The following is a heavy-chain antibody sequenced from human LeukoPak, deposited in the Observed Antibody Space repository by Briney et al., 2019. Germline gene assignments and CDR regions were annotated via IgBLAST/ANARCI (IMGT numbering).Heavy chain of an antibody. CDR2: IIPILGIA. D-gene: IGHD3-10*01. CDR3: ASGDDYYYGSGSYYNVPFDY. V-gene: IGHV1-69*04. CDR1: GGTFSSYA. Sequence: SVKVSCKASGGTFSSYAISWVRQAPGQGLEWMGRIIPILGIADYAQKFQGRVTITADKSTSTAYMELSSLRSEDTAVYYCASGDDYYYGSGSYYNVPFDYWGQGTLVTVSS. J-gene: IGHJ4*02.